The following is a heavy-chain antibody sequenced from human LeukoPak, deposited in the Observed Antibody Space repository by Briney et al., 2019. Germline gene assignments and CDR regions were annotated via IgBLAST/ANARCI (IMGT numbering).Heavy chain of an antibody. CDR3: TTRRGYSYGSPHY. CDR1: GFTFSSYG. D-gene: IGHD5-18*01. J-gene: IGHJ4*02. Sequence: PGGSLRLSCAASGFTFSSYGMHWVRQAPGKGLEWVGRIKSKTDGGTTDYAAPVKGRFTISRDDSKNTLYLQMNSLKTEDTAVYYCTTRRGYSYGSPHYWGQGTLVTVSS. CDR2: IKSKTDGGTT. V-gene: IGHV3-15*01.